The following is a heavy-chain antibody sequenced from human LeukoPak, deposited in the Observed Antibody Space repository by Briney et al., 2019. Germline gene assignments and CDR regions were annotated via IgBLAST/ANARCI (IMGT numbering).Heavy chain of an antibody. CDR3: ASAVTPPRGMDV. V-gene: IGHV1-69*04. J-gene: IGHJ6*02. CDR1: GGTFTSYA. Sequence: ASVKVSCKASGGTFTSYAISWVRQAPGQGLEWMGRIIPILGIANYAQKFQGRVTITADKSTSTAYMELSSLRSEDTAVYYCASAVTPPRGMDVWGQGTTVTVSS. D-gene: IGHD4-23*01. CDR2: IIPILGIA.